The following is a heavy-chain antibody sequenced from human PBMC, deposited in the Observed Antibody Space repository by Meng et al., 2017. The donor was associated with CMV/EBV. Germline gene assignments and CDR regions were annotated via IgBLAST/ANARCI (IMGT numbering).Heavy chain of an antibody. D-gene: IGHD2-2*01. CDR3: ARGEWSRGQYQLQIARYYYYGMDV. Sequence: SETLSLTCAVSGGSFSGYYWSWIRQPPGKGLEWIGEINHSGSTNYNPSLKSRVTISVDTSKNQFSLKLSSVTAADTAVYYCARGEWSRGQYQLQIARYYYYGMDVWGQGTTVTVSS. CDR1: GGSFSGYY. V-gene: IGHV4-34*01. CDR2: INHSGST. J-gene: IGHJ6*02.